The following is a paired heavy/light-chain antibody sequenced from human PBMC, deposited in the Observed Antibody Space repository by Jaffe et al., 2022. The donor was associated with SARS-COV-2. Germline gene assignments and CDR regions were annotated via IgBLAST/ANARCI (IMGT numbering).Heavy chain of an antibody. CDR1: GGSVSSGSFY. D-gene: IGHD1-26*01. J-gene: IGHJ4*02. V-gene: IGHV4-61*02. Sequence: QVQLQESGPGLVKPSQTLFLTCTVSGGSVSSGSFYWTWIRQPAGKGLEWIGRIYTSESTSYNPSLKSRVTISVDTSKNQFSLKLSSLTASDTAVYYCARGTEYRGEFDYWGQGTLVTVSS. CDR2: IYTSEST. CDR3: ARGTEYRGEFDY.
Light chain of an antibody. CDR1: QSINRY. CDR2: AAS. V-gene: IGKV1-39*01. Sequence: DIQMTQSPSSLSASVGDRVTITCRASQSINRYLNWYQQQPGKAPKLLIYAASTLQSGVPSRFSGSGSGTDFTLTISSLQPEDFATYYCQQSYSTPAFGQGTKVESK. CDR3: QQSYSTPA. J-gene: IGKJ1*01.